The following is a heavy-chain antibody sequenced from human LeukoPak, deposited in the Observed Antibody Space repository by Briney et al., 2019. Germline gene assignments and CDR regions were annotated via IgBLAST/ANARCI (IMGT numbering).Heavy chain of an antibody. CDR2: ISSNGGTT. CDR3: ARSFGELGNWFDP. D-gene: IGHD3-10*01. J-gene: IGHJ5*02. Sequence: GGSLRLSCAASGLTFSNYAMHWVRQAPGKGLEYVSAISSNGGTTYYANSVKGRFIISRDNSKNTLYLQMGSLRAEDMAVYYCARSFGELGNWFDPWGQGTLVTVSS. V-gene: IGHV3-64*01. CDR1: GLTFSNYA.